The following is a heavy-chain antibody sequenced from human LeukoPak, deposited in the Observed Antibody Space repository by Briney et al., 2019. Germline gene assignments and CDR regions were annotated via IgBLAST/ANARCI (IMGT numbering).Heavy chain of an antibody. CDR3: ARSGYYYGSGSYYNVYGMDV. D-gene: IGHD3-10*01. CDR2: FSGSGGST. J-gene: IGHJ6*02. V-gene: IGHV3-23*01. Sequence: GGSLRLSCATSGFTFSSHAMSWVRQAPGKGLEWVSVFSGSGGSTYYADSVKGRFTISRDNAKNSLYLQMNSLRAEDTAVYYCARSGYYYGSGSYYNVYGMDVWGQGTTVTVSS. CDR1: GFTFSSHA.